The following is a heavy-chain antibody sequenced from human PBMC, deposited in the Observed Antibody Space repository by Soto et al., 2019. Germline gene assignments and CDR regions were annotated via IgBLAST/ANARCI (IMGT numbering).Heavy chain of an antibody. J-gene: IGHJ6*02. CDR3: ARGNGFSGWYGPYYYYYGMDV. D-gene: IGHD6-19*01. V-gene: IGHV3-30-3*01. CDR1: GFTFSSYA. Sequence: QVQLVESGGGVVQPGRSLRLSCAASGFTFSSYAMHWVRQAPGKGLEWVAVISYDGSNKYYADSVKGRFTISRDNSKNTLYLQMNSLRAEDTAVYYCARGNGFSGWYGPYYYYYGMDVWGQGTTVTVSS. CDR2: ISYDGSNK.